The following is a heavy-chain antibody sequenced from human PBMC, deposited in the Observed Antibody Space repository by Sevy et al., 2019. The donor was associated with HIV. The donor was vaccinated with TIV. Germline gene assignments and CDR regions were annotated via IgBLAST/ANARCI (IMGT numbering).Heavy chain of an antibody. CDR2: IYPGDSDT. D-gene: IGHD2-15*01. V-gene: IGHV5-51*01. Sequence: GESLKISCKGSGYSFTTYWIGWVRQMPGKGLEWMGIIYPGDSDTTYSLSFQGQVTISADKSISTAYLQWSSLKASDTAMYYCARHRRGVSSVGYYFDYWGQGTLVTVSS. CDR1: GYSFTTYW. J-gene: IGHJ4*02. CDR3: ARHRRGVSSVGYYFDY.